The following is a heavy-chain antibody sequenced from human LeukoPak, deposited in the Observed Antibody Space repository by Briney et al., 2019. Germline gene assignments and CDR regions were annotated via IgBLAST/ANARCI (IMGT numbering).Heavy chain of an antibody. CDR2: ISYDGSNK. CDR1: GFTFSSYG. CDR3: AKNSGTTGTTEFDP. Sequence: GGSLRLSCAASGFTFSSYGMHWVRQAPGKGLEWVAVISYDGSNKYYADSVKGRFTISRDNSKNTLYLQMNSLRAEDTAVYYCAKNSGTTGTTEFDPWGQGTLVTVSS. V-gene: IGHV3-30*18. J-gene: IGHJ5*02. D-gene: IGHD1-1*01.